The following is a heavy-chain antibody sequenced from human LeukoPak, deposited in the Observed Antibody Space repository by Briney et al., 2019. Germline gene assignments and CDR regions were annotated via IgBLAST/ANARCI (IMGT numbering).Heavy chain of an antibody. D-gene: IGHD5-24*01. CDR3: ARGEEKATITALDS. CDR1: GFTFSNYD. Sequence: AGGSLRLSCAASGFTFSNYDMHWVRQAPGKGLEWVSAISSSSSYIYYADSIKGRFTISRDNAGNSLYLQMNSLRAVDTAVYFCARGEEKATITALDSWGQGTLVTVSS. J-gene: IGHJ4*02. CDR2: ISSSSSYI. V-gene: IGHV3-21*01.